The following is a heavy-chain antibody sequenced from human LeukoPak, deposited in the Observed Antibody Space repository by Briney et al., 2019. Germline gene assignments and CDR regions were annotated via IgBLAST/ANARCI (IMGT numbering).Heavy chain of an antibody. CDR2: MSPNSGNT. J-gene: IGHJ4*02. Sequence: GASVKVSCKASGYTFSTYDINWVRQATGQGLEWMGWMSPNSGNTGYAQKFQGRVTMTSDTSISTAYMELSGLTSEDTAVYYCARVCPNGYFFGGGDWGQGTLVTVSS. CDR1: GYTFSTYD. D-gene: IGHD2-8*01. CDR3: ARVCPNGYFFGGGD. V-gene: IGHV1-8*01.